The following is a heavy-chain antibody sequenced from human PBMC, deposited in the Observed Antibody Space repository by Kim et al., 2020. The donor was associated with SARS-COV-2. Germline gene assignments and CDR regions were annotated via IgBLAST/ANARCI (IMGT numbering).Heavy chain of an antibody. D-gene: IGHD5-18*01. CDR3: ARMTAMVSALDY. V-gene: IGHV2-70*11. Sequence: SGPTLVNPTQTLTLTCTFSGFSLSTSGMCVSWIRQPPGKALEWLARIDWDDDKYYSTSLNTRLTISKDTSKNQVVLTMTNMDPVDTATYYCARMTAMVSALDYWGQGTLVPVSS. CDR2: IDWDDDK. J-gene: IGHJ4*02. CDR1: GFSLSTSGMC.